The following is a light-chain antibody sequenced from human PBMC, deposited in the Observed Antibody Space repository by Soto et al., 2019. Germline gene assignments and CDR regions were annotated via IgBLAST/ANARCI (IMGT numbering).Light chain of an antibody. V-gene: IGKV1-5*03. CDR3: QQYESYPMT. CDR2: KAS. J-gene: IGKJ4*01. CDR1: QSISSW. Sequence: DSQMTQYPSTLSASVGDRVTITCRASQSISSWLAWYQQKPGKAPKLLISKASTLHSGVPPRFSGSGSGTECTLIISSLQPDDFATYYCQQYESYPMTFGGGTKVEIK.